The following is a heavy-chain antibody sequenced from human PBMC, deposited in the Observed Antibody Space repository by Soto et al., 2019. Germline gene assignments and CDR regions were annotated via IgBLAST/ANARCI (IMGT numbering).Heavy chain of an antibody. Sequence: GESLKISCKGSGYSFTSYWIGWVRQMPGKGLEWMGIIYPGDSDTRYSPSFQGQVTISADKSISTAYLQWSSLKASDTAVYYCARDRYSYYDFWSGSLPYYYYGMDVWGQGTTVTVSS. D-gene: IGHD3-3*01. CDR2: IYPGDSDT. V-gene: IGHV5-51*01. J-gene: IGHJ6*02. CDR1: GYSFTSYW. CDR3: ARDRYSYYDFWSGSLPYYYYGMDV.